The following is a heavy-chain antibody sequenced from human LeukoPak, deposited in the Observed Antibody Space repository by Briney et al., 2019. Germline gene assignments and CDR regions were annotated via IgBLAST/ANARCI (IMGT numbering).Heavy chain of an antibody. CDR3: AKDIVVVAATPDDAFDI. CDR2: ISGSGGST. Sequence: GGSLRLSCAASGFTFSSYWMNWARQAPGKGLEWVSAISGSGGSTYYADSVKGRFTISRDNSKNTLYLQMNSLRAEDTAVYYCAKDIVVVAATPDDAFDIWGQGTMVTVSS. J-gene: IGHJ3*02. CDR1: GFTFSSYW. V-gene: IGHV3-23*01. D-gene: IGHD2-15*01.